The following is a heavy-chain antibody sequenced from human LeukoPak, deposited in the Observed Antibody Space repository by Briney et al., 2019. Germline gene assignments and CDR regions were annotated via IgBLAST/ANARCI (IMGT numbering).Heavy chain of an antibody. V-gene: IGHV4-39*07. Sequence: SETLSLTCTVSGGSISSSSYYWGWIRQPPGKGLEWIGSIYYSGSTYYNPSLKSRFTISVDTSKNQFSLKLSSVTAADTAVYYCARKGRRHYGSGSYYDWGQGTLVTVSS. CDR2: IYYSGST. D-gene: IGHD3-10*01. CDR1: GGSISSSSYY. CDR3: ARKGRRHYGSGSYYD. J-gene: IGHJ4*02.